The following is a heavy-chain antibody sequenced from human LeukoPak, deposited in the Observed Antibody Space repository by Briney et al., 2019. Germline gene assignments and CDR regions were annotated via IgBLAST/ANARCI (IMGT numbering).Heavy chain of an antibody. J-gene: IGHJ6*03. CDR2: INPNSGGT. V-gene: IGHV1-2*02. Sequence: GASVKVSCKASGYTFTGYYMHWVRQAPGQGLEWMGWINPNSGGTNYAQKFQGRVTMTRDTSISTAYMELSRLRSDDTAVYYCAIGIKYSNCYYYYYMDVWGKGTTVTVSS. CDR1: GYTFTGYY. CDR3: AIGIKYSNCYYYYYMDV. D-gene: IGHD4-11*01.